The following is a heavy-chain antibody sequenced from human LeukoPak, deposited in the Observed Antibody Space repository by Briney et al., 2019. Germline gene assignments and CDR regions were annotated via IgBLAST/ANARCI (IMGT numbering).Heavy chain of an antibody. Sequence: PGGSLRLSCAASGFTFSSYSMNWVRQAPGKGLEWVSSISSSSSYIYYADSVKGRFTISRDNAKNSLYLQMNSLRAEDTAVYYCARDIKMEWELLDYYYGMDVWGQGTTVTVSS. CDR2: ISSSSSYI. CDR1: GFTFSSYS. CDR3: ARDIKMEWELLDYYYGMDV. V-gene: IGHV3-21*01. D-gene: IGHD1-26*01. J-gene: IGHJ6*02.